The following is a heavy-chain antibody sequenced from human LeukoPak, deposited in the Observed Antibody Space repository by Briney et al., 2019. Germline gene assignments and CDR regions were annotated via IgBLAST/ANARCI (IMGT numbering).Heavy chain of an antibody. V-gene: IGHV1-8*01. D-gene: IGHD2-2*01. CDR1: GYTFTSYD. J-gene: IGHJ4*02. Sequence: GASVKVSCKASGYTFTSYDINWVRQATGQGLEWMGWMSPNSGNTGYAQKFQGRVTITRNTSISTAYMELSSLRSEDTAVYYCARGQKAGCSSTSCYYNYWGQGTLVTVSS. CDR3: ARGQKAGCSSTSCYYNY. CDR2: MSPNSGNT.